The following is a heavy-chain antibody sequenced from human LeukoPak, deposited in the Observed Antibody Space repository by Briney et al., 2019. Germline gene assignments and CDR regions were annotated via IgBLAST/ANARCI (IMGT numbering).Heavy chain of an antibody. V-gene: IGHV4-59*01. CDR3: TRAEYDTSWFAS. Sequence: SETLSLTCTVSGGSFTTYYWNWLRQPPGKRLEGIGYIYYSGSTKYNPSLKSRVTMSVDTSKRQFSLRLYSVTAADTAIYYCTRAEYDTSWFASWGQGTLVTVSS. CDR2: IYYSGST. CDR1: GGSFTTYY. D-gene: IGHD2/OR15-2a*01. J-gene: IGHJ5*01.